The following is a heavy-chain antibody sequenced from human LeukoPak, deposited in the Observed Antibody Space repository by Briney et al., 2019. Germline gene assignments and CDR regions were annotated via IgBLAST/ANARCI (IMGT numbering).Heavy chain of an antibody. J-gene: IGHJ4*02. CDR3: AMGGDCSGGSCYDY. D-gene: IGHD2-15*01. V-gene: IGHV1-69*05. CDR1: GGTFSSYA. Sequence: SVKVSCKASGGTFSSYAISWVRQAPGQGLEWMGGIIPIFGTANYAQKFQGRVTITTDESTSTAYMELSSLRSEDTAVYYCAMGGDCSGGSCYDYWGQGTLVTVSS. CDR2: IIPIFGTA.